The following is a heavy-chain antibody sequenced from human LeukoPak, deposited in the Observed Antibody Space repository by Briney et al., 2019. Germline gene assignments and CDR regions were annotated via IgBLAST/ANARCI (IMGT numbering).Heavy chain of an antibody. CDR2: IYHSGST. V-gene: IGHV4-30-2*01. CDR3: ARDRLAALDY. J-gene: IGHJ4*02. CDR1: GGSISSGGYS. D-gene: IGHD6-6*01. Sequence: SQTLSLTCAVSGGSISSGGYSWSWIRHPPGKGLEWIGYIYHSGSTYYNPSLKSRVTISVDRSKNQFSLKLSSVAAADTAVYYCARDRLAALDYWGQGTLVTVSS.